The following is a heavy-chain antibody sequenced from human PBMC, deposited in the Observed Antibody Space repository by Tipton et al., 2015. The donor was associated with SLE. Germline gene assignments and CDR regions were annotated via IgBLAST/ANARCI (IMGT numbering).Heavy chain of an antibody. CDR2: INHSGGT. J-gene: IGHJ3*02. CDR3: ARTLLPASLGAFDI. Sequence: TLSLTCAVSGGSFSGNYWTWIRQAPVKGLEWIGEINHSGGTNYNPSLKSRVTISVDTSNNQFSLNLNSVTAADTAVYYCARTLLPASLGAFDIWGQGTVVTVSS. V-gene: IGHV4-34*01. CDR1: GGSFSGNY. D-gene: IGHD2-2*01.